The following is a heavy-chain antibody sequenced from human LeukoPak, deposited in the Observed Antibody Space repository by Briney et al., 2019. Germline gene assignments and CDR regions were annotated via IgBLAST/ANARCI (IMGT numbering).Heavy chain of an antibody. CDR3: AVTRIQLWLRDY. Sequence: GGSLRLSCAASGFTFSSYGMHWVRQAPGKGLEWVAVIWYDGSNKYYADSVKGRFTISRDNSKNTLYLQMNSLRAEDTAVYYCAVTRIQLWLRDYWGQGTLVTVSS. V-gene: IGHV3-33*01. J-gene: IGHJ4*02. CDR1: GFTFSSYG. CDR2: IWYDGSNK. D-gene: IGHD5-18*01.